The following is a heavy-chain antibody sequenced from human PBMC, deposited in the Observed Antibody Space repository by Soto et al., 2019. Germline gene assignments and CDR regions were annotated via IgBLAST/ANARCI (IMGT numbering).Heavy chain of an antibody. V-gene: IGHV5-51*01. Sequence: GESLKSSCKASGYRFSSYWIGWVRQKPGKGLEWMGIISPDDPETKYSPSFQGQVIISVDRSINTVSLHWSSLKASDSAMYYCARASPGRSQRSPPDIWGQGTLVTVSS. CDR3: ARASPGRSQRSPPDI. CDR2: ISPDDPET. CDR1: GYRFSSYW. D-gene: IGHD3-10*01. J-gene: IGHJ4*02.